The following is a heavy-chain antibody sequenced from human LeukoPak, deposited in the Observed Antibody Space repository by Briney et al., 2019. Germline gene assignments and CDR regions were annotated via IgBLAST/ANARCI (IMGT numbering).Heavy chain of an antibody. D-gene: IGHD3-16*01. Sequence: GGSLRLSCAASGFTFSSYTMNWVRQAPGKGLEWISYISTSSSTIYYADSVKGRFTISRDNAKDLLYLHMNSLRDEDTAVYYCTRVSYADGGYFDYWGQGTLVTVSS. V-gene: IGHV3-48*02. CDR1: GFTFSSYT. J-gene: IGHJ4*02. CDR2: ISTSSSTI. CDR3: TRVSYADGGYFDY.